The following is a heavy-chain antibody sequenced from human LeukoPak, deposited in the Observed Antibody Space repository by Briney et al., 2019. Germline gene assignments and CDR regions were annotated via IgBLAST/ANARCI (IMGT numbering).Heavy chain of an antibody. D-gene: IGHD2-2*01. CDR1: GYTFTSYG. J-gene: IGHJ4*02. V-gene: IGHV1-18*01. Sequence: GASVKVSCKASGYTFTSYGISWVRQAPGQGLEWMGWISAYNGNTNYAQKLQGRVTMTTVTSTSTAYMELRSLRSDDTAVYYCARANIVVVPAAMDGGYYFDYWGQGTLVTVSS. CDR2: ISAYNGNT. CDR3: ARANIVVVPAAMDGGYYFDY.